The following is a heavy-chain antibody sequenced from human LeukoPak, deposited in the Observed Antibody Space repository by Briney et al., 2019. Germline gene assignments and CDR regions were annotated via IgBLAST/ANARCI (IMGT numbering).Heavy chain of an antibody. Sequence: SETLSLTCTVSGGSISSYYWSWIRQPPGKGLEWIGYVYHRGSANYNPSLRSRVTISVDTSKSQLSLTLSSVTAADAAVYYCARGGDYYVSGSYLAYWGQGILVTVSS. CDR2: VYHRGSA. CDR3: ARGGDYYVSGSYLAY. V-gene: IGHV4-59*13. J-gene: IGHJ4*02. D-gene: IGHD3-10*01. CDR1: GGSISSYY.